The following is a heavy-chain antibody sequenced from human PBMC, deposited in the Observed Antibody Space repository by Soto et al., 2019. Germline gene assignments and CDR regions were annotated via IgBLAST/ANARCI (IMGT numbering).Heavy chain of an antibody. CDR2: INHSGST. Sequence: QVQLQQWGAGLLKPSETLSLTCAVYGGSFSGYYWSWIRQPPGKGLEWIGEINHSGSTNYNPSLKSRVTISVDTYKSQFSLQLSSVTAAYTAVYYCARMDDNDFDYYYYGIDVWGQGTPVTVSS. J-gene: IGHJ6*02. CDR3: ARMDDNDFDYYYYGIDV. D-gene: IGHD3-16*01. CDR1: GGSFSGYY. V-gene: IGHV4-34*01.